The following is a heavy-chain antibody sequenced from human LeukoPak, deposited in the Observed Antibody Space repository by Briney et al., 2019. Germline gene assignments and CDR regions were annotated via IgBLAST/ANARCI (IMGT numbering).Heavy chain of an antibody. CDR1: RFTFSDSA. CDR3: SRGATGSAYSASNF. CDR2: ISSDGTNK. Sequence: GGSLRLSCAASRFTFSDSAMHWVRQAPGKGLEWVAVISSDGTNKFYADSVKGRFTISRDDSKITLYLEMNSLRTEDTAVYYCSRGATGSAYSASNFWGQGTLGTVSS. J-gene: IGHJ4*02. D-gene: IGHD3-22*01. V-gene: IGHV3-30-3*01.